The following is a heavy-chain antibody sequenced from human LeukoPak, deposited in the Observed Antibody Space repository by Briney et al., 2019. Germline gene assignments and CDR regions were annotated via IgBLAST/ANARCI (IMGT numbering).Heavy chain of an antibody. Sequence: GESLKISCKGSGYIFTSYWIGWVRQMPGKGLEWMGIIYPGDSDTRYSPSFQGQVTISADKSTSTAYLQWSSLKASDTAMYYCARGGLVYDSSGFPDYWGQGTLVTVSS. D-gene: IGHD3-22*01. CDR2: IYPGDSDT. CDR3: ARGGLVYDSSGFPDY. CDR1: GYIFTSYW. J-gene: IGHJ4*02. V-gene: IGHV5-51*01.